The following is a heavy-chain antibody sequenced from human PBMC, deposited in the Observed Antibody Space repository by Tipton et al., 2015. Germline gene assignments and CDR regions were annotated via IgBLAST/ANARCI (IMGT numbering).Heavy chain of an antibody. D-gene: IGHD6-13*01. CDR2: IASSYI. CDR3: ARDSGVAGADDY. V-gene: IGHV3-21*01. Sequence: TLSLTCAASGFSFSTYVMSWIRQAPGKGLEWVSSIASSYIYYADAVKGRFTISRDNGKDSLYLQMSSPRAEDTAVYYCARDSGVAGADDYWGQGTLVTVSS. CDR1: GFSFSTYV. J-gene: IGHJ4*02.